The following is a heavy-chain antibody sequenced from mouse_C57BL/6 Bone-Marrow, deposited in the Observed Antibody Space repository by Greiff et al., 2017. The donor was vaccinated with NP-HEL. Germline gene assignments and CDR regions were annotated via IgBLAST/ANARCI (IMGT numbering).Heavy chain of an antibody. CDR1: GFTFSDYY. D-gene: IGHD1-1*01. CDR2: ISNGGGST. J-gene: IGHJ1*03. V-gene: IGHV5-12*01. CDR3: ARDYGGWYFDV. Sequence: DVKLMESGGGLVQPGGSLKLSCAASGFTFSDYYMYWVRQTPEKRLEWVAYISNGGGSTYYPDTVKGRFTISRDNAKNTLYLQMSRLKSEDTAMYYCARDYGGWYFDVWGTGTTVTVSS.